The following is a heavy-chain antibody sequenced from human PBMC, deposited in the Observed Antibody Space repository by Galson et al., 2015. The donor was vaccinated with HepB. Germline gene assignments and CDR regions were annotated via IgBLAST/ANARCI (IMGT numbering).Heavy chain of an antibody. CDR1: GFTFGDYT. D-gene: IGHD3-10*01. J-gene: IGHJ4*02. CDR3: IRGGFGEPMSF. V-gene: IGHV3-49*04. Sequence: SLRLSCAAFGFTFGDYTMTWVRQVPGKGLEWVGFVRRKAKGGTTEYAASVKGRFTISRDDSKSIAYLQMNSLKTEDTALYYCIRGGFGEPMSFWGQGTLVTVSS. CDR2: VRRKAKGGTT.